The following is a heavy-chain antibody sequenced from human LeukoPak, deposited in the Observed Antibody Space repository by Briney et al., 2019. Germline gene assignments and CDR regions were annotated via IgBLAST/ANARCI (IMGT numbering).Heavy chain of an antibody. D-gene: IGHD3-10*01. J-gene: IGHJ4*02. CDR3: ARGGDRSFDY. V-gene: IGHV4-39*07. CDR1: GGSISSSSYY. CDR2: IYYTGST. Sequence: SETLSLTCTVSGGSISSSSYYWGWIRQPPGKGLEWIGNIYYTGSTYYNPSLKSRVTISVDTSKNQFSLKLSSVTAADTAVYYCARGGDRSFDYWGQGTLVTVSS.